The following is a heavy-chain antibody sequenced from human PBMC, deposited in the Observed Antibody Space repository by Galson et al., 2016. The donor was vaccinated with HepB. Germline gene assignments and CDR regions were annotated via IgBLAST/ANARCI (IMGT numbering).Heavy chain of an antibody. CDR3: AKVQGGYSVF. CDR1: GFSFNDYA. J-gene: IGHJ4*02. D-gene: IGHD5/OR15-5a*01. V-gene: IGHV3-23*01. Sequence: SLRLSCAGSGFSFNDYAMNWVRQAPGTGLEWVSGISRSGDVPYYADSVKGRFRISRDNARSTGYLEMNSLRVDDSAVYYCAKVQGGYSVFWGQGMLVSVSS. CDR2: ISRSGDVP.